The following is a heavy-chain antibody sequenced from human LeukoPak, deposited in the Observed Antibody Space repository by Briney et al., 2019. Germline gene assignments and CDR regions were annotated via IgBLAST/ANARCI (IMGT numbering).Heavy chain of an antibody. CDR3: ARGRIWSGPPHYYYYMDV. D-gene: IGHD3-3*01. Sequence: SQTLSLTCAISGDSVSSNSAAWNWIRQSPSRGLEWLGRTYYRSKWYNDYAVSVKSRITINPDTSKNQFSLQLNSVTPEDTAVYYCARGRIWSGPPHYYYYMDVWGKGTTVTVSS. CDR2: TYYRSKWYN. CDR1: GDSVSSNSAA. V-gene: IGHV6-1*01. J-gene: IGHJ6*03.